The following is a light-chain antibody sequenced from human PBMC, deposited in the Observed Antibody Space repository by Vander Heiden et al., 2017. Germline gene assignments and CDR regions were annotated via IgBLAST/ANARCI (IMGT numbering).Light chain of an antibody. CDR1: QSVSSN. Sequence: IVMTQSPATLSVSPGERATLSFSAAQSVSSNLAWYQQKPGQAPRLLIYCASTRATGSPARFSGSGSGTEFTLTISSLQSEDFAVYYCQQYNNRPPYTFGRGTKLEIK. CDR2: CAS. CDR3: QQYNNRPPYT. V-gene: IGKV3-15*01. J-gene: IGKJ2*01.